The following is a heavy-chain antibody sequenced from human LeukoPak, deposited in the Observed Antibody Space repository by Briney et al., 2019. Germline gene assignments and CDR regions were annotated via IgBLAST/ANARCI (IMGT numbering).Heavy chain of an antibody. CDR3: AKNMDRITMVRGVTTSPNWFDP. D-gene: IGHD3-10*01. CDR2: ISGSGIST. Sequence: AGGSLRLSCAASGFIFSTYAMSWVRQAPGKGLEWVSAISGSGISTYYADSVKGRFTISRDNSKNKLYLQMSSLRAEDTALYYCAKNMDRITMVRGVTTSPNWFDPWGQGTLVTVSS. CDR1: GFIFSTYA. V-gene: IGHV3-23*01. J-gene: IGHJ5*02.